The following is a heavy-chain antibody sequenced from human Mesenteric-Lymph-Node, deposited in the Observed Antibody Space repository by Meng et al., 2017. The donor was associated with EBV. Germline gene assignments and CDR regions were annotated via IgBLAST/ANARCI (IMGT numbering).Heavy chain of an antibody. J-gene: IGHJ4*02. CDR2: SSTYNGNT. D-gene: IGHD3-10*01. CDR1: GYTFTTYG. V-gene: IGHV1-18*01. CDR3: ARGRRDYDSGTYPDLDY. Sequence: QVQLVQSGAEVKKPXXPVKVSXKASGYTFTTYGISWVRQAPGQGLEWLGWSSTYNGNTSYAQSLQGRVTLTRETMSDTAYMELRGLRSDDTAVYYCARGRRDYDSGTYPDLDYGGQGTLVTVSS.